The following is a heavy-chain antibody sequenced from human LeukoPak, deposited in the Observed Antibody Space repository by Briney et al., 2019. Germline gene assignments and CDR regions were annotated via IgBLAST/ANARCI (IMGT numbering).Heavy chain of an antibody. CDR2: IIPIFGTA. V-gene: IGHV1-69*13. CDR3: ARDSAIPYYYDSSGYSLMYSFDY. J-gene: IGHJ4*02. Sequence: SVKVSCKASGGTFSSYAISWVRQAPGQGLEWMGGIIPIFGTANYAQKFQGRVTITADESTSTAYMELSSLRSEDTAVYYCARDSAIPYYYDSSGYSLMYSFDYWGQGTLVTVSS. D-gene: IGHD3-22*01. CDR1: GGTFSSYA.